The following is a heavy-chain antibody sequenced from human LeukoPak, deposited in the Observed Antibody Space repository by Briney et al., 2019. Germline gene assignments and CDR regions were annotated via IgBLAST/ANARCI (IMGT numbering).Heavy chain of an antibody. CDR3: ASKGIVVVPAARDAFDI. CDR2: ISPGGGTT. Sequence: GGSLRLSCAVSGFAFGSEAMSWVRQSPARGLEWVASISPGGGTTYYADYVRGRFSISRDNSNNTLHVQMNSLRAEDTAVYYCASKGIVVVPAARDAFDIWGQGTMVTVSS. J-gene: IGHJ3*02. V-gene: IGHV3-23*01. D-gene: IGHD2-2*01. CDR1: GFAFGSEA.